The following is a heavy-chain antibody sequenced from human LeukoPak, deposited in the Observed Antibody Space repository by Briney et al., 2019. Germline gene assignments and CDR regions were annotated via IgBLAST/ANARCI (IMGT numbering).Heavy chain of an antibody. V-gene: IGHV3-23*01. CDR1: GFTFSSYA. CDR2: ISGSGGST. J-gene: IGHJ4*02. Sequence: GSLRLSCAASGFTFSSYAVSWVRQAPGKGLEWVSSISGSGGSTYSADSVKGRFTISRDNSKNTLYLQMNSLRAEDTALYYCAKDRSCTNDICHEDFDYWGQGTLVTVSS. CDR3: AKDRSCTNDICHEDFDY. D-gene: IGHD2-8*01.